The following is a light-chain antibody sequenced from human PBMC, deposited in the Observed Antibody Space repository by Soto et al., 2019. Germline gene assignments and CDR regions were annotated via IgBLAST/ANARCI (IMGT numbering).Light chain of an antibody. J-gene: IGKJ2*01. CDR3: QQYYSTPS. CDR1: QSVLYSSNNKNY. CDR2: WAS. Sequence: DIVMTQSPDSLAVSLGERATINCKSSQSVLYSSNNKNYLAWYQQKPGHPPKLLIYWASTRESGVPDRFSGSGSGTDFTLTISSQQAEDVAVYYCQQYYSTPSFGQGTKLEIK. V-gene: IGKV4-1*01.